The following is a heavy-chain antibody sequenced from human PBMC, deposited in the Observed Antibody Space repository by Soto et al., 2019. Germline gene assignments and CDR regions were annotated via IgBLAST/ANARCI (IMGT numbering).Heavy chain of an antibody. D-gene: IGHD4-17*01. Sequence: GGSLRLSCAASGFTVSSNYMSWVRQAPGKGLEWVSVIYSGGSTYYADSVKGRFTISRDNSKNTLYLQMNSLRAEDTAVYYCARDLRVSYASVDYWGQGTLVTVSS. CDR2: IYSGGST. J-gene: IGHJ4*02. CDR1: GFTVSSNY. V-gene: IGHV3-66*01. CDR3: ARDLRVSYASVDY.